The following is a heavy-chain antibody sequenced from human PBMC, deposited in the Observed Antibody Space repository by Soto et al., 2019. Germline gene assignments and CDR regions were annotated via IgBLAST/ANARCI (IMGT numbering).Heavy chain of an antibody. V-gene: IGHV3-30*18. J-gene: IGHJ4*02. D-gene: IGHD1-26*01. Sequence: QVQLVESGGGVVQPGRSLRLSCAASGFTFSSYGMHWVRQAPGKGLEWVAIISYDGSNTYYADSVKGRFTISRDNSKTTLYLQMNRLRAEATSVYYCAKEGGLSGSYYISSSYYFDYWGQGTLVTVSS. CDR1: GFTFSSYG. CDR3: AKEGGLSGSYYISSSYYFDY. CDR2: ISYDGSNT.